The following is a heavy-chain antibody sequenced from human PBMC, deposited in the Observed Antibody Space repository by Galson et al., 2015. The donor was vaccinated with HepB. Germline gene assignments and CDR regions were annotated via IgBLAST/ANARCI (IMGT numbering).Heavy chain of an antibody. CDR2: ISSSSSTI. Sequence: SLRLSCAASGFTFSSYSMNWVRQAPGKGLEWVSYISSSSSTIYYADSVKGRFTISRDNAKNSLYLQMNSLRAEDTAVYYCVRGPRAPPSGSYYNDYYYGMDVWGQGTTVTVSS. D-gene: IGHD3-10*01. CDR3: VRGPRAPPSGSYYNDYYYGMDV. CDR1: GFTFSSYS. J-gene: IGHJ6*02. V-gene: IGHV3-48*04.